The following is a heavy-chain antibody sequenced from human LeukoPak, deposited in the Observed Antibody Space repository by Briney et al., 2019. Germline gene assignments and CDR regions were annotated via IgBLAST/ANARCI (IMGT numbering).Heavy chain of an antibody. Sequence: QPGRSLRLSCAASGFTFSNYWMHWVRQAPGKGLVWVSRINSDGSSRNYADSVKGRFTISRDNAKNTLYLQMNSLRAEDTAVYYCASASSHRIAAGGDYWGQGTLVTVSS. CDR1: GFTFSNYW. CDR2: INSDGSSR. CDR3: ASASSHRIAAGGDY. J-gene: IGHJ4*02. D-gene: IGHD6-13*01. V-gene: IGHV3-74*01.